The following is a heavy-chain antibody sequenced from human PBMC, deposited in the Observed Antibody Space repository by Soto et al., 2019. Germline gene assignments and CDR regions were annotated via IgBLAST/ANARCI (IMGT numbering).Heavy chain of an antibody. Sequence: GESLKISCKGSGYRFASHGIAWVRQMAGKGLEWMGIVYPGDSDIRYSPSFQGQVTISADKSINTAYLQWSSLKASDTAIYYCARREYYDSSGSANWFDPWGQGTLVTVSS. J-gene: IGHJ5*02. V-gene: IGHV5-51*01. CDR2: VYPGDSDI. D-gene: IGHD3-22*01. CDR3: ARREYYDSSGSANWFDP. CDR1: GYRFASHG.